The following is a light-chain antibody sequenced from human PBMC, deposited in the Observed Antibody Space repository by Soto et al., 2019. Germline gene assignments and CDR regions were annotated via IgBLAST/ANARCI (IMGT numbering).Light chain of an antibody. CDR1: SSDIGGYYY. J-gene: IGLJ1*01. Sequence: LTQPRSVSGSPGQSVTISCTGTSSDIGGYYYVSWYQQHPGKAPNLMIYDVAKRPSGVPDRFSGSKSGTTASLTISGLQAEDEADYYCFSYAGSYTFYVFGTGTKVTVL. CDR3: FSYAGSYTFYV. CDR2: DVA. V-gene: IGLV2-11*01.